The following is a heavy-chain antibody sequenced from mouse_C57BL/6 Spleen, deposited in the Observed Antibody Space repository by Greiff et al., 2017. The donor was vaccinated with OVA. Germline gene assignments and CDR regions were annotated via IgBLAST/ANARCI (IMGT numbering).Heavy chain of an antibody. V-gene: IGHV5-17*01. CDR3: ARRGPLTGPYAMDY. CDR2: ISSGSSTI. J-gene: IGHJ4*01. D-gene: IGHD4-1*01. CDR1: GFTFSDYG. Sequence: EVMLVESGGGLVKPGGSLKLSCAASGFTFSDYGMHWVRQAPEKGPEWVAYISSGSSTIYYADTVKGRFTISRDNAKNTLFLQMTSLRSEDTAMYYCARRGPLTGPYAMDYWGQGTSVTVSS.